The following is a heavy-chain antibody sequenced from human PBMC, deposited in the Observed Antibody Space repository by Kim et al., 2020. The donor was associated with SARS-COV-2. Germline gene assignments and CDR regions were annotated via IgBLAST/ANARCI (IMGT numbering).Heavy chain of an antibody. D-gene: IGHD2-15*01. V-gene: IGHV3-30*04. Sequence: GGSLRLSCAASGFTFSSHAMHWVRQAPGKGLEWVAVISYDGSNKYYADSVKGRFTISRDNSKNTLYLQMNSLRAEDMAVYYCASSVVVGAANDFDYWGQGTLVTVSS. CDR2: ISYDGSNK. CDR3: ASSVVVGAANDFDY. J-gene: IGHJ4*02. CDR1: GFTFSSHA.